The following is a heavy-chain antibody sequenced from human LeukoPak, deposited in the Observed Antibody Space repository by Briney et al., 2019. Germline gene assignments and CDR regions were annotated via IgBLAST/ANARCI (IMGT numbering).Heavy chain of an antibody. Sequence: SETLSLTCTVFGGYISSYYWSWLRQPPGKGLEWIGYIYYNGNTNYNPSLKSRVTISEGTSKNQFSLMLCSLTAAHTAGYYCAPHRYSYANFDYWGQGTLVAVSS. CDR1: GGYISSYY. V-gene: IGHV4-59*12. CDR3: APHRYSYANFDY. CDR2: IYYNGNT. J-gene: IGHJ4*02. D-gene: IGHD2-8*01.